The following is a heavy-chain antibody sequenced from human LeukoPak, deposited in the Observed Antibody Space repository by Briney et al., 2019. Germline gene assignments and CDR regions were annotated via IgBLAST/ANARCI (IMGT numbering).Heavy chain of an antibody. CDR3: AKVPYYGDYIGYYFDY. CDR2: IYSGGDT. CDR1: GFTVSNNY. J-gene: IGHJ4*02. Sequence: GGSLRLSCAASGFTVSNNYTNWVRQAPGKGLEWVSLIYSGGDTSYADSVKGRFIVSRDHSKNTLYLQMNSLRAEDTAVYYCAKVPYYGDYIGYYFDYWGQGTLVTVSS. D-gene: IGHD4-17*01. V-gene: IGHV3-66*01.